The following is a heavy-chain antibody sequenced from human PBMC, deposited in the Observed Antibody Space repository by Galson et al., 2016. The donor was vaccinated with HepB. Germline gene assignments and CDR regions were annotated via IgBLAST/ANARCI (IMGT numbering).Heavy chain of an antibody. D-gene: IGHD6-13*01. J-gene: IGHJ5*02. Sequence: SLRLSCAASKFIFRGFWMQWVRQAPGEGLKWVARINGDGSTTVYADSVKGLFIISRDNVNSILFLQMTSLRAEHTAVYFCSRDRNFAADTWGQGTLVTVSS. CDR2: INGDGSTT. CDR3: SRDRNFAADT. V-gene: IGHV3-74*01. CDR1: KFIFRGFW.